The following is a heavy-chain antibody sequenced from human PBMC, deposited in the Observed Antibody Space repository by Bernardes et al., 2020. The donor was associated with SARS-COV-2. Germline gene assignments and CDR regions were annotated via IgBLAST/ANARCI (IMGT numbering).Heavy chain of an antibody. Sequence: SETLSLTCSVSGGSIGSANYYWGWIRQPPGKGLEWIASIYFTGHTYYNPSLKPRVSMSVDTSKNQFSLHLSSVTASDTAVYYCARLLVVVPAANLTSAWLDPWGQGTLVTVSS. CDR1: GGSIGSANYY. CDR3: ARLLVVVPAANLTSAWLDP. J-gene: IGHJ5*02. V-gene: IGHV4-39*01. CDR2: IYFTGHT. D-gene: IGHD2-2*01.